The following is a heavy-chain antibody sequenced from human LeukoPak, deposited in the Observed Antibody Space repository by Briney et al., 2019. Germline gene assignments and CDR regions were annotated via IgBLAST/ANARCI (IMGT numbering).Heavy chain of an antibody. CDR3: ARQPGEDSSGWYVFDY. D-gene: IGHD6-19*01. J-gene: IGHJ4*02. CDR2: IYYSGST. V-gene: IGHV4-39*01. CDR1: SGSISSSSYY. Sequence: PSETLSLTCTVSSGSISSSSYYWGWIRQPPGKGLEWIGSIYYSGSTYYNPSLKSRVTISVDTSKNQFSLKLSSVTAADTAVYYCARQPGEDSSGWYVFDYWGQGTLVTVSS.